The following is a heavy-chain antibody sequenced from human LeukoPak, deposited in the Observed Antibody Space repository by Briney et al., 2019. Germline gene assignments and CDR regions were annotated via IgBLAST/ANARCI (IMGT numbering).Heavy chain of an antibody. V-gene: IGHV4-59*12. J-gene: IGHJ4*02. CDR1: GGSISSYY. D-gene: IGHD6-19*01. CDR2: IYYSGST. Sequence: SETLSLTCTVSGGSISSYYWSWIRQPPGKGLEWIGYIYYSGSTNYNPSLKSRVTISVDTSKNQFSLKLSSVTAADTAVYYCARGGVGGWPDYWGQGTLVTVSS. CDR3: ARGGVGGWPDY.